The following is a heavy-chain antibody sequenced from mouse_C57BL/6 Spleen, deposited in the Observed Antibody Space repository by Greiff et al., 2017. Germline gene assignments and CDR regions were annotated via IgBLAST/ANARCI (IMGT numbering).Heavy chain of an antibody. V-gene: IGHV14-4*01. CDR3: STGYDPRGY. J-gene: IGHJ2*01. D-gene: IGHD2-3*01. Sequence: VQLQQSGAELVRPGASVKLSCTASGFNIKDDYMHWVKQRPEQGLEWIGWIAPENGVTEYASKFQGKATITADTYSNTAYLHLSVLTSEDTAFYYCSTGYDPRGYWGQGTTLTVSS. CDR2: IAPENGVT. CDR1: GFNIKDDY.